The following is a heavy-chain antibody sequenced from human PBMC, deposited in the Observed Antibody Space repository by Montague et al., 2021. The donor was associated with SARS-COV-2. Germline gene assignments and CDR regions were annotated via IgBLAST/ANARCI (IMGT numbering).Heavy chain of an antibody. CDR1: GGSIGNWPNY. D-gene: IGHD3-22*01. J-gene: IGHJ6*02. CDR2: LYYTGGA. Sequence: SETLSLTCTVSGGSIGNWPNYWGWVRQPPGKGLEWIASLYYTGGAFYNPSLMTRVTKSFDTSKNQISLNLASVTAADTAGYYCVRGGCEPVLGVIDYYNGSDDWGQGTPVTVSS. CDR3: VRGGCEPVLGVIDYYNGSDD. V-gene: IGHV4-39*07.